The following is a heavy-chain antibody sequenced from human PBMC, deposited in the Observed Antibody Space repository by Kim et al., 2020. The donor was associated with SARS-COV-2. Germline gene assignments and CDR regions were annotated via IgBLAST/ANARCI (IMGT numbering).Heavy chain of an antibody. V-gene: IGHV3-23*01. CDR2: ISGSGGST. D-gene: IGHD3-22*01. CDR1: GFTFSSYA. Sequence: GGSLRLSCAASGFTFSSYAMSWVRQAPGKGLEWVSAISGSGGSTYYADSVKGRFTISRDNSKNTLYLQMNSLRAEDTAVYYCAKAVTMIVVVITPFDYWGQGTLVTVSS. CDR3: AKAVTMIVVVITPFDY. J-gene: IGHJ4*02.